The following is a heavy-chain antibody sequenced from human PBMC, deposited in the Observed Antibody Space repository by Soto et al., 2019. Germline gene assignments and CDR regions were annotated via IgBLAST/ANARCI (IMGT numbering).Heavy chain of an antibody. J-gene: IGHJ6*02. CDR2: IWYDGSNK. CDR3: AREVLGYSSGWGYYYYYGMDV. D-gene: IGHD6-19*01. Sequence: SLRLSCAASGFTFSSYGMHWVRQAPGKGLEWVAVIWYDGSNKYYADPVKGRFTISRDNSKNTLYLQMNSLRAEDTAVYYCAREVLGYSSGWGYYYYYGMDVWGQGTTVTVSS. CDR1: GFTFSSYG. V-gene: IGHV3-33*01.